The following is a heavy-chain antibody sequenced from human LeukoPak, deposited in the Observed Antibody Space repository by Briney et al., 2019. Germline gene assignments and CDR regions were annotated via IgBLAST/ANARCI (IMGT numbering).Heavy chain of an antibody. V-gene: IGHV4-4*07. Sequence: SETLSLTCTVSGGSIGWDYWSWIRQSAGKGLEWIGRIYKSGSTNYNPSFRSRVTMSVDTSKNQFSLNVRSVTAADTAVYYCAREEYFQDINGHSYYFHSWGQGSLVTVSS. CDR1: GGSIGWDY. D-gene: IGHD3-22*01. CDR2: IYKSGST. J-gene: IGHJ4*02. CDR3: AREEYFQDINGHSYYFHS.